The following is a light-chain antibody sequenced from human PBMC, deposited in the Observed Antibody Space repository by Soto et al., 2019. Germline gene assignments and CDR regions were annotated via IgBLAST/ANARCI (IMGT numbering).Light chain of an antibody. Sequence: QSALTQPPSASGSPGQSVRISCTGTRRDVGGYNYVAWYQQHPGKAPKLMIYDVTKRPSGVPDRFSGSKSGNTAFLTVSGLQPGDEADYYCSSYVGSDVFVFGTGTKVTVL. V-gene: IGLV2-8*01. CDR1: RRDVGGYNY. J-gene: IGLJ1*01. CDR2: DVT. CDR3: SSYVGSDVFV.